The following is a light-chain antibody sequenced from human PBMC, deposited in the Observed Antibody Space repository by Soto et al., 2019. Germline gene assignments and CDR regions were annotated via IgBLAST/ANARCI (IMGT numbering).Light chain of an antibody. J-gene: IGLJ3*02. V-gene: IGLV3-21*02. CDR2: DDR. CDR1: DMGTKS. CDR3: QVWDSSSDWV. Sequence: SYELTQPPSVSVAPGQTATLTCGGEDMGTKSVSWFQQKAGQAPVLVAYDDRDRPSGIPERFSGSISGNTATLSISRVEAGDEADYYCQVWDSSSDWVFGGGTKVTVL.